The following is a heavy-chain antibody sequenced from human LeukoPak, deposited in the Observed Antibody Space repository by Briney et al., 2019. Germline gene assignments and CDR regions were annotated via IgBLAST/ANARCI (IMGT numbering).Heavy chain of an antibody. J-gene: IGHJ4*02. CDR2: ISGSGGST. D-gene: IGHD6-19*01. V-gene: IGHV3-23*01. CDR1: GFTFSSYA. CDR3: AKDQQWLVQYYFDY. Sequence: PGGSLRLSCAASGFTFSSYAMSWVRQAPGKGLEWVSAISGSGGSTYYADSVKGQFTISRDNSKNTLYLQMNSLRAEDTAVYYCAKDQQWLVQYYFDYWGQGTLVTVSS.